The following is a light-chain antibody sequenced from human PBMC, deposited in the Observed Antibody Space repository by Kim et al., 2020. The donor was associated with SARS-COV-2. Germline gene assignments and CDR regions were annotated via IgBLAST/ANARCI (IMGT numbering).Light chain of an antibody. Sequence: DIQMTQSPSSLSASVGDRVTITCRASQSISSYLNWYQQKPGKAPKLLIYAASSLQSGVPSRFSGSGSGTDFTLTISSLQPEDFATYYCQQGYSTPFTFGGGTEVDIK. J-gene: IGKJ4*01. CDR3: QQGYSTPFT. CDR1: QSISSY. CDR2: AAS. V-gene: IGKV1-39*01.